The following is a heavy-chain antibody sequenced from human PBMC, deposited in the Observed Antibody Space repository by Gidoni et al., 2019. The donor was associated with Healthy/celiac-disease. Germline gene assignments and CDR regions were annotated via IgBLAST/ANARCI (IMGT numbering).Heavy chain of an antibody. V-gene: IGHV1-3*01. J-gene: IGHJ3*02. CDR3: ARIPGMSLFRLAFDI. Sequence: QVQLVQSGAEVKKPGASVKVSCKASGYPFTSYAMHWVRQAPGQRLEWMGWINAGNGNTKYSQKFQGRVTITRDTSASTAYMELSSLRSEDTAVYYCARIPGMSLFRLAFDIWGQGTMVTVSS. CDR2: INAGNGNT. CDR1: GYPFTSYA. D-gene: IGHD1-1*01.